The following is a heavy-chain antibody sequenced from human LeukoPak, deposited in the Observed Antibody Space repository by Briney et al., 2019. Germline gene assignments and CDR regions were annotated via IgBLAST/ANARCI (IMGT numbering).Heavy chain of an antibody. CDR3: ARDLVIYGGSTPFVGY. V-gene: IGHV1-18*01. J-gene: IGHJ4*02. D-gene: IGHD2-2*01. CDR1: GYTFTSYG. CDR2: ISAYNGNT. Sequence: ASVKVSCKASGYTFTSYGISWVRQAPGQGLEWMGWISAYNGNTNYAQKLQGRVTMTTDTSTSTAYMELRSLRSDDTAVYYCARDLVIYGGSTPFVGYWGQGTLVTVSS.